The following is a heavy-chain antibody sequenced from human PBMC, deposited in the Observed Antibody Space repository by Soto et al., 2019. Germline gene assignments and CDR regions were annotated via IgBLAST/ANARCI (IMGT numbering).Heavy chain of an antibody. CDR1: IGSISSDS. CDR3: ARGRSYFDL. Sequence: SETLSLTCTVSIGSISSDSWTWIRQHPGKGLEWIGYIYYGGSTYYNPSLKSRVTISVDTSKTQFSLKLSSVTAADTAVYYCARGRSYFDLWGRGTLVTVSS. J-gene: IGHJ2*01. CDR2: IYYGGST. V-gene: IGHV4-59*12.